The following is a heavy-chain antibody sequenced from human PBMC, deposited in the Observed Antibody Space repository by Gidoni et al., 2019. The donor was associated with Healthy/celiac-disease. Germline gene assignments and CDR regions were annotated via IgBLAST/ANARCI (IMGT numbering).Heavy chain of an antibody. V-gene: IGHV1-69*02. J-gene: IGHJ5*02. CDR1: GGTFSSYT. D-gene: IGHD2-15*01. CDR2: IIPILGIA. CDR3: ARLRHDSTSIWFDP. Sequence: QVQLVQSGAEVKKPGSSVKVSCKASGGTFSSYTISWVRQAPGQGLEWMGRIIPILGIANYAQKFQGRVTITADKSTSTAYMELSSLRSEDTAVYYCARLRHDSTSIWFDPWGQGTLVTVSS.